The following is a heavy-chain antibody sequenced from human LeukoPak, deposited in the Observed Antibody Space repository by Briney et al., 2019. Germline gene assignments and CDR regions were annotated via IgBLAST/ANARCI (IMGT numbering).Heavy chain of an antibody. J-gene: IGHJ6*03. CDR3: ARDQYCSGGSCYSDYYYYYMDV. Sequence: SETLSLTCAVSGYSIRSGDYWGWIRQSPGKGLEWIGSIYHSGSTHYNPSLKSRVTISVDTSKNQFSLKLSSVTAADTAVYYCARDQYCSGGSCYSDYYYYYMDVWGKGTTVTVSS. CDR1: GYSIRSGDY. CDR2: IYHSGST. D-gene: IGHD2-15*01. V-gene: IGHV4-38-2*02.